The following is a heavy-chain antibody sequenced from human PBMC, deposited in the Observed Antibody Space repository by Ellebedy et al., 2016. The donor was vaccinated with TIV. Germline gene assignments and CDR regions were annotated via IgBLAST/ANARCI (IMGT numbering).Heavy chain of an antibody. CDR1: GFSFRSYW. CDR3: ARRGSFGDYAVQVNSWFDS. D-gene: IGHD4-17*01. Sequence: PGGSLRLSCAASGFSFRSYWMSWVRQAPGKGLEWVANIYQDGSDQYYVDSVKGRFTISRDNAKNSVYLQMNSLRAEDTAVYYCARRGSFGDYAVQVNSWFDSWGQGTLVTVSS. J-gene: IGHJ5*01. CDR2: IYQDGSDQ. V-gene: IGHV3-7*01.